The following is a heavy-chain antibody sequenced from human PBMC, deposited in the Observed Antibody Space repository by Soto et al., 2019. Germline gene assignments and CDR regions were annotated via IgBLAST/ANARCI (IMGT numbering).Heavy chain of an antibody. CDR1: GYTFTSYA. CDR3: ARDGPYYYDSSGYLHSYYFDY. D-gene: IGHD3-22*01. Sequence: ASVKVSCKASGYTFTSYAMHWVRQAPGQRLEWMGWINAGNGNTKYSQKFQGRVTITRDTSASTAYMELSSLRSEDTAVYYCARDGPYYYDSSGYLHSYYFDYWGQGTLVTVSS. CDR2: INAGNGNT. J-gene: IGHJ4*02. V-gene: IGHV1-3*01.